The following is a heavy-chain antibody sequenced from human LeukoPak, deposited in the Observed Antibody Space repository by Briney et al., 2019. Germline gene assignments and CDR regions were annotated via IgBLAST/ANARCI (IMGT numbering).Heavy chain of an antibody. CDR3: ASTSDIVVVPAAINPRVYYYYGMDV. CDR2: MNPNSGNT. Sequence: VASVTVSCRSSGYTFTSYDIHWVRQATGQGLEWMRWMNPNSGNTRYTQKFQGRVTMTRNTSISTAYMELSSLRSEDTAVYYCASTSDIVVVPAAINPRVYYYYGMDVWGQETTVTVSS. CDR1: GYTFTSYD. J-gene: IGHJ6*02. V-gene: IGHV1-8*01. D-gene: IGHD2-2*01.